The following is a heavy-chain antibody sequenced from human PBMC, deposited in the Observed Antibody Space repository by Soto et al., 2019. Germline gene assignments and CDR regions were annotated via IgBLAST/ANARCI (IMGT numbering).Heavy chain of an antibody. V-gene: IGHV3-23*01. CDR2: ISGSGGST. J-gene: IGHJ4*02. Sequence: GGSLRLSCAASGFTFSSYAMSWVRQAPGKGLEWVSAISGSGGSTYYADSVKGRFTISRDNSKNTLYLQMNSLRAEGTAVYYCAKGSSSWYYGSDYWGQGTLVTVSS. CDR3: AKGSSSWYYGSDY. CDR1: GFTFSSYA. D-gene: IGHD6-13*01.